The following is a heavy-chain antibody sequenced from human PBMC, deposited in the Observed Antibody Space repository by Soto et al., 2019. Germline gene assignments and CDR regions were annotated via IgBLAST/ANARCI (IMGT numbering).Heavy chain of an antibody. J-gene: IGHJ4*01. CDR2: TYYRSTWSN. CDR3: ARQIAETGPAGTFDY. D-gene: IGHD6-13*01. V-gene: IGHV6-1*01. Sequence: PSQTLSLTCAISGDSVSSNSAAWTCIRQSPSRGLEWLGRTYYRSTWSNDYAISVKSRITINADTSNNQFSLHLNSVTPEDTAVYYCARQIAETGPAGTFDYWGQGTLVTVSS. CDR1: GDSVSSNSAA.